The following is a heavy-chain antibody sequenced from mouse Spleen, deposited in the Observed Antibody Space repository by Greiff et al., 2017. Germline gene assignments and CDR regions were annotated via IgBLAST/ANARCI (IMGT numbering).Heavy chain of an antibody. V-gene: IGHV1S127*01. CDR2: IDPSASNT. J-gene: IGHJ2*01. CDR1: GYTFTSYW. D-gene: IGHD1-1*01. Sequence: QVQLQQPGAELVKPGASVKMSCKASGYTFTSYWMHWVKQRPGQGLEWIGVIDPSASNTSYNQKFKGKATLTVATSSSTAYMQLSSLTSEDSAVYYCTIGYYGSSYHFDYWGQGTTLTVSS. CDR3: TIGYYGSSYHFDY.